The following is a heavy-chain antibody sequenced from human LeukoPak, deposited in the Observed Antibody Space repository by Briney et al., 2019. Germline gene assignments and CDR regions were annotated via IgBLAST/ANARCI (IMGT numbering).Heavy chain of an antibody. J-gene: IGHJ4*02. CDR1: GFTFSNYA. Sequence: GGSLRLSCAASGFTFSNYAMNWVRQAPGKGLEWVAVISYDGTNKNYADSVKGRFTISRDSSKNTVYLEMNSLRGEDTAVYYCARDPEHYGSGSYLDYWGQGSLVTVSS. CDR2: ISYDGTNK. CDR3: ARDPEHYGSGSYLDY. D-gene: IGHD3-10*01. V-gene: IGHV3-30-3*01.